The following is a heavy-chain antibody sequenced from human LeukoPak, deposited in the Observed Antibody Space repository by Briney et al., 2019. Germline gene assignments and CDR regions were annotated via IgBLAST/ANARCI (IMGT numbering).Heavy chain of an antibody. CDR1: GYTFTSYY. V-gene: IGHV1-46*01. D-gene: IGHD6-19*01. J-gene: IGHJ4*02. CDR2: INPSGGST. Sequence: ASVRVSCTASGYTFTSYYMHWVRQAPGQGLEWMGIINPSGGSTSYAEKFQGRVTMTRDTSTSTVYMELSSLRSEDTAVYYCARGWTVAYVDYWGQGTLVTVSS. CDR3: ARGWTVAYVDY.